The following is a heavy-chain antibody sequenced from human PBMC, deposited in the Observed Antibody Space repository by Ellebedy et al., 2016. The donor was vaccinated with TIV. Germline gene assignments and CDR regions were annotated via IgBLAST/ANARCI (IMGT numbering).Heavy chain of an antibody. V-gene: IGHV3-48*04. Sequence: GESLKISCAASGFTFSNYNMNWVRQAPGKGLEWVSYISSSSATTDYADSVKGRFTISRDNARNSLYLQMNSLRAEDTAVYYCARRMNDWGQGTLVTVSS. CDR2: ISSSSATT. J-gene: IGHJ4*02. CDR3: ARRMND. CDR1: GFTFSNYN.